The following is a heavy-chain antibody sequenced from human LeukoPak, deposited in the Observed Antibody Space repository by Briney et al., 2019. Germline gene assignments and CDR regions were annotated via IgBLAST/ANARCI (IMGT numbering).Heavy chain of an antibody. CDR1: GYTLTELS. CDR3: ATVPLYGSGRGYFDY. V-gene: IGHV1-24*01. CDR2: FDPEDGET. D-gene: IGHD3-10*01. J-gene: IGHJ4*02. Sequence: GASVKVSCKVSGYTLTELSMHWVRQAPGKGLEWMGGFDPEDGETIYAQKFQGRVTMTEDTSTDTAYMELSSLRSEDTAVYYCATVPLYGSGRGYFDYWGQGTLVTVSS.